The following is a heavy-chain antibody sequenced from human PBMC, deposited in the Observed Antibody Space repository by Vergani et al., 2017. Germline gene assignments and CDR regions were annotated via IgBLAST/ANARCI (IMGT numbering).Heavy chain of an antibody. V-gene: IGHV1-46*03. Sequence: QVQVVQSGAEVKKSGASVKVSCKTSGYTFSNYYMHWVRQAPGQGLEWMGIINPSGGHTNYAQKFQGRVTMTRDTSTSTVYMELSSLRSEDTAVYYCARGDYGILTGYQYWGQGTLVTVSA. CDR2: INPSGGHT. D-gene: IGHD3-9*01. CDR1: GYTFSNYY. J-gene: IGHJ4*02. CDR3: ARGDYGILTGYQY.